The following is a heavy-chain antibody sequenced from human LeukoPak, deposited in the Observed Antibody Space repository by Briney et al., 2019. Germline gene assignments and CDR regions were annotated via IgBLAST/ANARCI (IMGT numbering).Heavy chain of an antibody. CDR1: GGSFRVYY. Sequence: SETLSLTCALYGGSFRVYYWSWMRQPPGGGVEWIGDINHSGSTNYNTPLKRRVNLSVDTSQKQSSLKLSAVTAADTAVYYCSLTDFDYWGQGTLVTVSS. J-gene: IGHJ4*02. CDR3: SLTDFDY. V-gene: IGHV4-34*01. CDR2: INHSGST.